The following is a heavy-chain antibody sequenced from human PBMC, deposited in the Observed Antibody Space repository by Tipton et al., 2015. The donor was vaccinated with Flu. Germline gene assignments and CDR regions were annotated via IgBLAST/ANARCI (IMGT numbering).Heavy chain of an antibody. V-gene: IGHV4-59*08. CDR2: IYYSRST. Sequence: TLSLTCTVSGGSISSYYWSWIRQPPGKGLEWIGYIYYSRSTNYNPSLKSRVTISVDTSKNQFSLKLSSVTAADTAVYYCAKHPPDIVVVPAATEGAFDIWGQGTMVTVSS. D-gene: IGHD2-2*01. CDR3: AKHPPDIVVVPAATEGAFDI. CDR1: GGSISSYY. J-gene: IGHJ3*02.